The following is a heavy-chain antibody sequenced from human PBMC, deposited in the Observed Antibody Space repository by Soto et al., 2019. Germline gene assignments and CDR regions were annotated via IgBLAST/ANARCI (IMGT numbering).Heavy chain of an antibody. CDR2: IYPGDSTT. CDR1: GYTFSTYW. Sequence: GESLKISCKGSGYTFSTYWIGWVRQMAGKGLEWMGMIYPGDSTTTYSPSFQGRVTISADKSISTAYLQWSSLEASDTAIYYCTTGYYTWFDPWGHGTLVTVSS. CDR3: TTGYYTWFDP. J-gene: IGHJ5*02. D-gene: IGHD3-9*01. V-gene: IGHV5-51*01.